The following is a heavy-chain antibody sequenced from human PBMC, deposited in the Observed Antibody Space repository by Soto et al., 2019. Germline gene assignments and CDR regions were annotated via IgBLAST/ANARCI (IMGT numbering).Heavy chain of an antibody. J-gene: IGHJ5*02. Sequence: PSETLSLTCAVSGGSISSGGYSWSWIRQPPGKGLEWIGYIYHSGSTYYNPSLKSRVTISVDTSKNQFSLKLSSVTAADTAVYYCARHLYALGERFDPWGQGTLVTVSS. D-gene: IGHD3-16*01. CDR3: ARHLYALGERFDP. V-gene: IGHV4-30-2*01. CDR2: IYHSGST. CDR1: GGSISSGGYS.